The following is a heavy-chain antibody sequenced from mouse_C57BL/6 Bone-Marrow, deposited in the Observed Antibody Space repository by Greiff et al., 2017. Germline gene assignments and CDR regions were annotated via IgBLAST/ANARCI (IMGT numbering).Heavy chain of an antibody. D-gene: IGHD3-2*02. CDR1: GFTFSDYG. Sequence: EVKVVESGGGLVKPGGSLKLSCAASGFTFSDYGMHWVRQAPEKGLEWVAYISSGSSTIYYADRVKGRFTISRDNAKNTLFLQMTSLRSEDTAMYYCARASQAYYYAMDYWGQGTSVTVSS. CDR3: ARASQAYYYAMDY. CDR2: ISSGSSTI. J-gene: IGHJ4*01. V-gene: IGHV5-17*01.